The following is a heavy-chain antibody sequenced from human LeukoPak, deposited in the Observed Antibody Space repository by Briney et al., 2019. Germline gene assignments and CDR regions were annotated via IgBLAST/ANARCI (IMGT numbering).Heavy chain of an antibody. V-gene: IGHV4-59*01. D-gene: IGHD6-13*01. J-gene: IGHJ4*02. CDR3: ARSTIAAGYYFGY. CDR2: IFYSGST. Sequence: SETLSLTCTDSGGSISSYYWSWIRQPPGKGLEWLGYIFYSGSTNYGPSLKSRVTMSVDTSKNQFSLKLSSVTAADTAVYYRARSTIAAGYYFGYWGQGTLVTVSS. CDR1: GGSISSYY.